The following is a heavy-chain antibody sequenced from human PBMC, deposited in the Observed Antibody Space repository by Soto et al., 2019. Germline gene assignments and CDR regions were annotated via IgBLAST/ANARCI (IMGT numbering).Heavy chain of an antibody. J-gene: IGHJ4*02. V-gene: IGHV3-23*01. CDR3: AKNWDTTFSSSSH. Sequence: EVQLLESGGGLVQPGGSLRLSCAASGFTFTTYAMSWVRQAPGKGLEWVSAISGSGGSTYYTDSVKSRFTISRDNSKNTLYLQMNRLRAADTAVYYCAKNWDTTFSSSSHWGQGTLVTVSS. D-gene: IGHD6-6*01. CDR2: ISGSGGST. CDR1: GFTFTTYA.